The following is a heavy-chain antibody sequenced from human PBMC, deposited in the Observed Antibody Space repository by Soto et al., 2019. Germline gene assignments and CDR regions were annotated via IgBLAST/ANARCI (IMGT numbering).Heavy chain of an antibody. Sequence: EVQLLESGGGLVQPGGSLRLSCAASGFTFSSYAMSWVRQAPEKGLEWVSAISGSGGRTYYADSVKGRFTISRDNSKNTLYLQMNSLRAEDTAVYCCAKGSSGWYRGYFDYWGQGTLVTVSS. V-gene: IGHV3-23*01. J-gene: IGHJ4*02. CDR3: AKGSSGWYRGYFDY. D-gene: IGHD6-19*01. CDR1: GFTFSSYA. CDR2: ISGSGGRT.